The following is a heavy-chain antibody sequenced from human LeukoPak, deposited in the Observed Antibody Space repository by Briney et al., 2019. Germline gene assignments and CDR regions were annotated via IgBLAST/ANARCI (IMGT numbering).Heavy chain of an antibody. CDR2: ISNSAFST. V-gene: IGHV3-23*01. CDR1: GFTFSSYA. J-gene: IGHJ4*02. CDR3: AKTLDGFYYDSSGYSAFDY. Sequence: GGSLRLSCAASGFTFSSYAMHWVRQAPGKGLEWVSGISNSAFSTYYADSVKGRFTISRDNSKNTLYLQMNSLRADDTALYYCAKTLDGFYYDSSGYSAFDYWGQGTLVTVSS. D-gene: IGHD3-22*01.